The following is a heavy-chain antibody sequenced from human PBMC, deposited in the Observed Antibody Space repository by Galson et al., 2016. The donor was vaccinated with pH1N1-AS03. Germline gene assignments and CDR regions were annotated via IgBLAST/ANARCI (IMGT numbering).Heavy chain of an antibody. CDR1: GYTFTGFY. J-gene: IGHJ6*02. D-gene: IGHD2/OR15-2a*01. V-gene: IGHV1-2*04. CDR2: IDPNSGVT. CDR3: ARDPRGPCTSTTCATVYYFGMAV. Sequence: SVKVSCKASGYTFTGFYVHWVRQAPGQGLEWMGWIDPNSGVTNYAQKFQAWVAMTRDTSSTTAYMEVSGLKSDDTAVYYCARDPRGPCTSTTCATVYYFGMAVWGQGTTVIVSS.